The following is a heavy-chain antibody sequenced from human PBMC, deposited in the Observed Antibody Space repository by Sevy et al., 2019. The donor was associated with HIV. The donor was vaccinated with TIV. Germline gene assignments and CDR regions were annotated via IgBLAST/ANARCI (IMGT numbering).Heavy chain of an antibody. CDR2: IKTKSNNYAT. J-gene: IGHJ4*02. CDR1: GFTFSGSA. D-gene: IGHD2-15*01. Sequence: GGSLRLSCAASGFTFSGSAIHRVRQASGKGLEWIGRIKTKSNNYATAYGESVKARFTISRDDSKNTAYLQMNNLRTEDMAVYYCVSHYIDCSGASSHSDYFDYWGRGTLVTVSS. V-gene: IGHV3-73*01. CDR3: VSHYIDCSGASSHSDYFDY.